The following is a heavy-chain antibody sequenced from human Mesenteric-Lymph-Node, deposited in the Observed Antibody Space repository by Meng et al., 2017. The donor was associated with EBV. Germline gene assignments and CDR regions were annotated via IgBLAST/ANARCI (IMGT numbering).Heavy chain of an antibody. CDR1: GDSLNSGGYY. V-gene: IGHV4-31*11. Sequence: QGQLQDAGPGLVKPSETLTLTCAVSGDSLNSGGYYYWTWIRQPPGKGLEWIGYISYSGSSYYNPSLKSRLSISADTSRTQFSLKLSSVTAADTAVYYCATGLYGDYALANWGQGTLVTVSS. CDR2: ISYSGSS. J-gene: IGHJ4*02. CDR3: ATGLYGDYALAN. D-gene: IGHD4-17*01.